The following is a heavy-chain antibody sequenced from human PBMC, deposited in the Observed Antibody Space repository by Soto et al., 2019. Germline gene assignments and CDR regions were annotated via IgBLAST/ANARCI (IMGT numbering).Heavy chain of an antibody. CDR1: GYSFFSYY. D-gene: IGHD3-3*02. CDR3: XXGGATIFGVIDS. J-gene: IGHJ4*02. V-gene: IGHV1-46*01. CDR2: FLASGGNT. Sequence: QVQLVQSGAAVGKPGASVKVSCKASGYSFFSYYIHWVRQAPGQGLEWMGRFLASGGNTDYAQRFRGRVSMTRDTSTTNTVSLELTSLTSDDXXXXXXXXGGATIFGVIDSWGQGTRV.